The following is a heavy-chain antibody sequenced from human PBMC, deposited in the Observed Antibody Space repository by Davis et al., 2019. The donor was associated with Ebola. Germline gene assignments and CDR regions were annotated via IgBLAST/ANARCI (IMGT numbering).Heavy chain of an antibody. CDR2: INGDGGGI. D-gene: IGHD2-2*01. V-gene: IGHV3-74*01. CDR3: ASQDQGF. Sequence: SSTYSGLTSSTYWMHWVRQAPGKGPVWVSRINGDGGGITYADPVKGRFTSSRDNAKNALYLQMTTLRAEDTAVCYCASQDQGFWGRGTMVTVSS. CDR1: GLTSSTYW. J-gene: IGHJ3*01.